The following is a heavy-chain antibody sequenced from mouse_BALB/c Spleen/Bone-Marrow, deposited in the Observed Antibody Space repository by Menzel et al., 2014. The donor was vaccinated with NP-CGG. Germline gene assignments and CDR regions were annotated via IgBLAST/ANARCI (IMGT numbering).Heavy chain of an antibody. J-gene: IGHJ4*01. CDR1: GFTFRDYY. CDR3: ARQGTLDY. Sequence: EVQGVASGGGLEQPGGSLTLSCATSGFTFRDYYMYWVRQTPEKRLEWVAYISNGGGSTYYPDTVKGRFTISRDNAKNTLYLQMSRLKSEDTAMYYCARQGTLDYWGQGTPGTASS. CDR2: ISNGGGST. V-gene: IGHV5-12*02.